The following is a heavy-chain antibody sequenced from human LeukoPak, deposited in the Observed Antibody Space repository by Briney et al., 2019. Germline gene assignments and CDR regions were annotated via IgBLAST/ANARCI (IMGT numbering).Heavy chain of an antibody. V-gene: IGHV3-21*01. J-gene: IGHJ3*02. Sequence: GGSLRLSCAASGFTFLSHSMHWVRHSPGKGLEWVSSISYNGNYIYYIDSVGGRFSISRDIAKSSLFLQMNSLTVEDTGVYYCARDLMGAEDAFDIWGQGTMVIVSS. D-gene: IGHD1-26*01. CDR2: ISYNGNYI. CDR3: ARDLMGAEDAFDI. CDR1: GFTFLSHS.